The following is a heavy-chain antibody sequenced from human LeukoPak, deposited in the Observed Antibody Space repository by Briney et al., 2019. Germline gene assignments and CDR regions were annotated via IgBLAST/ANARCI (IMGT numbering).Heavy chain of an antibody. CDR1: GFTFSSYW. Sequence: GRSLRLSCAASGFTFSSYWMHWVRQAPGKGLVWVSRINSDGSSTSYADSVKGRFTISRDNAKNTLYLQMNSLRAEDTAVYFCARDEFNSKFFQHWGQGTLVTVSS. CDR2: INSDGSST. V-gene: IGHV3-74*01. J-gene: IGHJ1*01. D-gene: IGHD2-21*01. CDR3: ARDEFNSKFFQH.